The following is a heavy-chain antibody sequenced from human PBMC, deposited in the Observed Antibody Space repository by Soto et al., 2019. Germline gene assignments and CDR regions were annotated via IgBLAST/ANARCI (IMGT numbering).Heavy chain of an antibody. CDR2: IIPIFGTA. J-gene: IGHJ4*01. Sequence: QVQLVQSGAEVKEPESSVKVSCKASGGTFSSYAISWVRQAPGQGLEWMGGIIPIFGTANYAQKFQGRVTITAHESTSTAYMELSSLRSEDTAVYYCARDRARATSDDYWGHGTLVTVAS. CDR3: ARDRARATSDDY. V-gene: IGHV1-69*12. D-gene: IGHD5-12*01. CDR1: GGTFSSYA.